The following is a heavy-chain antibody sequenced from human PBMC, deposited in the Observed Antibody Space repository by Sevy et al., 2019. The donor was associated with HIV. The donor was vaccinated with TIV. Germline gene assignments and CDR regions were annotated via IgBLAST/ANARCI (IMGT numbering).Heavy chain of an antibody. Sequence: GGSLRLSCAASGFTFSNAWMSWARQAPGKGLEWVGRIKSKSDGGTRDFAAPAKGRFIISRDDSKSKLYLQMSSLKTEDTALYYCSAGVGMSDFDYWGRGTQVTVSS. CDR3: SAGVGMSDFDY. D-gene: IGHD1-26*01. J-gene: IGHJ4*02. CDR2: IKSKSDGGTR. CDR1: GFTFSNAW. V-gene: IGHV3-15*01.